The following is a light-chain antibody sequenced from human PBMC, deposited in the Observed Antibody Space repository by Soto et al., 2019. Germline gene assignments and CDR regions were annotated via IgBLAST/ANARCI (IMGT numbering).Light chain of an antibody. CDR1: SSNIGNNY. Sequence: QSVLTRPPSVSAAPGQKVTISCSGSSSNIGNNYVSWYQQLPGTAPKLLIYENNKRPSGIPDRFSGSKSGTSATLGITGLQTGDEADYYCGTWDSSLSAGYVFGTGTKVTVL. CDR3: GTWDSSLSAGYV. CDR2: ENN. J-gene: IGLJ1*01. V-gene: IGLV1-51*02.